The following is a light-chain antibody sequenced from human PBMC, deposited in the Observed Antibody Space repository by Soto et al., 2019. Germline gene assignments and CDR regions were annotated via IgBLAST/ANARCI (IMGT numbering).Light chain of an antibody. CDR3: SSYTSSSTPYV. CDR1: SSDVGRYNY. V-gene: IGLV2-14*01. J-gene: IGLJ1*01. Sequence: QSALTQPASVSGSPGQSITISCTGTSSDVGRYNYVSWYQQHPGKAPKLIIYDVNNRPSGVSNRFSGSKSGNTASLTISGLQAEDEADYYCSSYTSSSTPYVFGTGTKVTVL. CDR2: DVN.